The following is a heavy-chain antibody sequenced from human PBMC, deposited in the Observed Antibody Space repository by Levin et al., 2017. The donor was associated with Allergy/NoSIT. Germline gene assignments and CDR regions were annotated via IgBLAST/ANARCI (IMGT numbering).Heavy chain of an antibody. CDR3: AFVALDYGGTQADY. CDR1: GFTFSTYW. J-gene: IGHJ4*02. V-gene: IGHV3-7*01. D-gene: IGHD4-23*01. CDR2: IKQDGSEK. Sequence: VASVKVSCAASGFTFSTYWMSWVRQAPGKGLEWVANIKQDGSEKYYVDSVKGRFTISSDNAKNSVSLQMNSLRAEDTAVYYCAFVALDYGGTQADYWGQGALVTVSS.